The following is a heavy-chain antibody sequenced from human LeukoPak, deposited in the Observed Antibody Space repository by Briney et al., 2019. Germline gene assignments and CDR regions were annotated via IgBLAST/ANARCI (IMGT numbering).Heavy chain of an antibody. CDR3: ARDALGTMVRGVGLFDY. J-gene: IGHJ4*02. Sequence: ASVKVSCKASGYTFTGYYMHWVRQAPGQGLEWMGWINPNSGGTNYAQKLQGRVTMTTDTSTSTAYMELRSLRSDDTAVYYCARDALGTMVRGVGLFDYWGQGTLVTVSS. CDR1: GYTFTGYY. D-gene: IGHD3-10*01. V-gene: IGHV1-2*02. CDR2: INPNSGGT.